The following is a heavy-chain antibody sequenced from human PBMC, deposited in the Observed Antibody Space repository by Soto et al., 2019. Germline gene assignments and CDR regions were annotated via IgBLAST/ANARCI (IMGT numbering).Heavy chain of an antibody. CDR1: GFTFSRFE. CDR2: IISSGSTA. D-gene: IGHD3-10*01. J-gene: IGHJ4*02. Sequence: EVQLVESGGGLVQPGGSLRLSCAASGFTFSRFELHWVRQAPGKGLEWISYIISSGSTAYYASSVDGRFTISRDNANNSVYRQMDSLRAEDTALYYCTRAAFFPYLSFYLGQGALVTVSA. V-gene: IGHV3-48*03. CDR3: TRAAFFPYLSFY.